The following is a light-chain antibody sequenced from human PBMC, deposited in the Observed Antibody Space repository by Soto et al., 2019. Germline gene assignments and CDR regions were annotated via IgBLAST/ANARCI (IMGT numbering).Light chain of an antibody. CDR1: QSISSY. CDR3: LQSYITPPIT. V-gene: IGKV1-39*01. J-gene: IGKJ5*01. Sequence: DIQVTQSPSSLSASVGDRVTITCRASQSISSYLNWYQQKPGKAPKLLIYAASSLQSGLPSRFSGSGSGTDFTLTISSLQPEDFATYYCLQSYITPPITFGQGTRLEIK. CDR2: AAS.